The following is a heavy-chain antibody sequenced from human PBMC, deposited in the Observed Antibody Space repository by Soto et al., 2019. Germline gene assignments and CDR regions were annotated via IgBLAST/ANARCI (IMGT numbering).Heavy chain of an antibody. V-gene: IGHV1-8*01. CDR1: GYTFTSYD. CDR3: ARTLYGDNVDY. D-gene: IGHD4-17*01. J-gene: IGHJ4*02. Sequence: QVQLVQSGAEVKKPGASVKFSCKASGYTFTSYDINWVRQATGQGLEWMGWMNPNSGNTGYAEKFQGRVTMTRNTSISTAYRELSSLRAEDTAVYYYARTLYGDNVDYWGQGTLVTVSS. CDR2: MNPNSGNT.